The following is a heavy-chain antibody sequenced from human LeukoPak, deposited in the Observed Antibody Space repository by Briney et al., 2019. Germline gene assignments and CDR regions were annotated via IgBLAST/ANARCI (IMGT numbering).Heavy chain of an antibody. J-gene: IGHJ6*03. D-gene: IGHD2-2*01. Sequence: PSETLSLTCTVSDGSISSYYWSWTRQPAGKGLEWIGRIYTSGSTNYNPSLKSRVTMSVDTSKNQFSLKLSSVTAADTAVYYCARVKTGYCSSTSCYGSYYYYMDVWGKGTTVTVSS. CDR3: ARVKTGYCSSTSCYGSYYYYMDV. V-gene: IGHV4-4*07. CDR2: IYTSGST. CDR1: DGSISSYY.